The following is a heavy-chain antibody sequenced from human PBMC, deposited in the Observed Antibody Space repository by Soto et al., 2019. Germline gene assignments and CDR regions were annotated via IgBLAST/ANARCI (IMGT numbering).Heavy chain of an antibody. CDR3: AKFMSYGLSGYACDY. CDR1: GFTFSSYG. V-gene: IGHV3-30*18. CDR2: ISYDGSNK. J-gene: IGHJ4*02. Sequence: QVQLVESGGGVVQPGRSLRLSCAASGFTFSSYGMHWVRQAPGKGLEWVAVISYDGSNKYYADSVKGRFTISRDNSKNTLYVQMNSLRAEDTAVYYGAKFMSYGLSGYACDYWGQGTLVTDSS. D-gene: IGHD5-12*01.